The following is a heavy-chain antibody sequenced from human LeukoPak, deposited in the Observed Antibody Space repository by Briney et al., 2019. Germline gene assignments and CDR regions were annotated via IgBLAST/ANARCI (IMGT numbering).Heavy chain of an antibody. CDR3: ARGNAPLPFDY. CDR2: ISSDGGYI. D-gene: IGHD2-2*01. V-gene: IGHV3-21*01. J-gene: IGHJ4*02. CDR1: GFTFSTYS. Sequence: GGSLRLSCAGSGFTFSTYSIHWVRQAPGKGLEWVSSISSDGGYIYYADSVKGRFTISRDNAKNSVYLQMKSLRAEDTAVYYCARGNAPLPFDYWGQGTWSPSPQ.